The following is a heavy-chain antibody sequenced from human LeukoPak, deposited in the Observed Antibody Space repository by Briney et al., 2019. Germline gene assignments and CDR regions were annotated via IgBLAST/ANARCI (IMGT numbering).Heavy chain of an antibody. CDR2: MNPNSGNT. CDR1: GYTFTSYD. V-gene: IGHV1-8*01. CDR3: ATWPSIAVAGTSGVPQGPKPNYYYYYGMDV. Sequence: GASVKVSCKASGYTFTSYDINWVRQATGQGLEWMGWMNPNSGNTGYAQKFQGRVTMTRNTSISTAYMELSSLRSEDTAVYYCATWPSIAVAGTSGVPQGPKPNYYYYYGMDVWGQGTTVTVSS. D-gene: IGHD6-19*01. J-gene: IGHJ6*02.